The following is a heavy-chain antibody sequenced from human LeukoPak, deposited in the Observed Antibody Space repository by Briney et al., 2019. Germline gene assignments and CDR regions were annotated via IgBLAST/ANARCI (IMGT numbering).Heavy chain of an antibody. CDR2: IIPFFGTA. D-gene: IGHD3-10*01. J-gene: IGHJ4*02. CDR1: GGTFNTSP. Sequence: SVKVSCKASGGTFNTSPLSWLRQAPGQGPEWMGGIIPFFGTANYAQKFQDRVTITADASSSTAYMELSSLRSEDTAVYYCARDLWFGDHRDWGQGTLVTVSS. CDR3: ARDLWFGDHRD. V-gene: IGHV1-69*01.